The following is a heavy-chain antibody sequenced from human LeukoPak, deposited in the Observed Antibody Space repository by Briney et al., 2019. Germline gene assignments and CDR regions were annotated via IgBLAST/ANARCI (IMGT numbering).Heavy chain of an antibody. J-gene: IGHJ3*02. V-gene: IGHV4-38-2*02. D-gene: IGHD3-22*01. CDR1: DYSISSDYY. CDR2: FYHSGNT. CDR3: ARGAYDSSGDAFDI. Sequence: SETLSLTCTVSDYSISSDYYWGWIRQPPGKGLEWIGSFYHSGNTYYDPSLKSRVTISVDTSKNKFSLKLSSVTAADTAVYYCARGAYDSSGDAFDIWGQGTMVTVSS.